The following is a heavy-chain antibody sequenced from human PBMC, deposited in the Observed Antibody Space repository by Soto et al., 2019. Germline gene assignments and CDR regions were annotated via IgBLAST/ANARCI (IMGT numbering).Heavy chain of an antibody. Sequence: ASVKVSCKASGYTFSRYGISWVRQAPGQGLEWMGWIIGYNGDTNYAQKFQGRVTMTIDTSTTTAYMELRSLTSDDTAVYYCAKNGQPPYYYYGLDVWG. V-gene: IGHV1-18*01. J-gene: IGHJ6*02. CDR2: IIGYNGDT. D-gene: IGHD2-8*01. CDR3: AKNGQPPYYYYGLDV. CDR1: GYTFSRYG.